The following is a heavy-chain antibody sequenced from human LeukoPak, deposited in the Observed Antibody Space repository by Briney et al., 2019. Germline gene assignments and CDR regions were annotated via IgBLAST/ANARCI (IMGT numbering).Heavy chain of an antibody. CDR2: ISSSSTYI. Sequence: GGSLRLSCAASGFTFSSYSMNWVRQAPGKGLEWVSSISSSSTYIYYADSVKGRFTISRDNAKNSLYPQMNSLRAEDTAVYYCARAITYCSSTSCYSPDFWGQGTLVTVSS. J-gene: IGHJ4*02. D-gene: IGHD2-2*01. V-gene: IGHV3-21*01. CDR3: ARAITYCSSTSCYSPDF. CDR1: GFTFSSYS.